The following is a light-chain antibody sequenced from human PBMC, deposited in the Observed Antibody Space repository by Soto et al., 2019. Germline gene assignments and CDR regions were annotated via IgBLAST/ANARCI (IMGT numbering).Light chain of an antibody. CDR1: GSDVGDSSH. J-gene: IGLJ3*02. CDR2: EVN. V-gene: IGLV2-11*01. CDR3: CLSPGSLTWL. Sequence: QSVLTQPRPVSGSPGQSVTISCTATGSDVGDSSHVSWYQLHPGKAPKLMIYEVNNRPSGVPDRFSGSKSGSTASLTISGLQAEDEAEYYCCLSPGSLTWLFGGGTQLTVL.